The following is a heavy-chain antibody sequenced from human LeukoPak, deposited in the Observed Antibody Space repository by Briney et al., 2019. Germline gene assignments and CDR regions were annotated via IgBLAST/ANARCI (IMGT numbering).Heavy chain of an antibody. J-gene: IGHJ3*01. D-gene: IGHD3-9*01. CDR1: GFSFADHY. V-gene: IGHV3-11*04. Sequence: GGSLRLTCTASGFSFADHYLSWIRQPPGKGLEWVSYISRGGSNLKYGESVEGRFTISRDNAEKSLYLDMDSLKAEDTAVYYCAWGRSLVGPFDLWGQGTVVTVSS. CDR3: AWGRSLVGPFDL. CDR2: ISRGGSNL.